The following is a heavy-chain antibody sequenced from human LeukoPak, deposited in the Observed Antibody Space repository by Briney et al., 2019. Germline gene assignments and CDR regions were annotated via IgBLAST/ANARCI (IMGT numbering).Heavy chain of an antibody. CDR1: GGSISSSSYY. J-gene: IGHJ4*02. V-gene: IGHV4-39*07. CDR2: IYYSGST. Sequence: KPSETLSLTCTVSGGSISSSSYYWGWIRQPPGKGLEWIGSIYYSGSTYYNPSLKSRVTISVDTSKNQFSLKLSSVTAADTAVYYCARVNYGSGSYPYYFDYWGQGTLVTVSS. D-gene: IGHD3-10*01. CDR3: ARVNYGSGSYPYYFDY.